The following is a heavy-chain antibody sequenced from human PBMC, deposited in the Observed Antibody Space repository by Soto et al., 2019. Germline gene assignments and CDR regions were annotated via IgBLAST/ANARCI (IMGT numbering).Heavy chain of an antibody. J-gene: IGHJ4*02. CDR3: ARLVIYDILTGYTYYFAY. V-gene: IGHV4-59*08. Sequence: SETLSLTCTVSGGSISSYYWSWIRQPPGKGLKWIGYIYYSGSTNYNPSLKSRVTISVDTSKNQFSLKLSSVTAADTAVYYCARLVIYDILTGYTYYFAYWGQGTLVTVSS. CDR2: IYYSGST. CDR1: GGSISSYY. D-gene: IGHD3-9*01.